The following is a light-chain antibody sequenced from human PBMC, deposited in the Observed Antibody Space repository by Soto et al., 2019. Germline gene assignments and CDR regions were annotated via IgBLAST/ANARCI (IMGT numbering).Light chain of an antibody. J-gene: IGLJ1*01. CDR3: SSYTTTSAFV. CDR1: TNDVGGYNY. V-gene: IGLV2-14*01. Sequence: QSVLTQPASVSGSPGQSITISCTGTTNDVGGYNYVSWYQQHPGQAPKLMISEVSNRPSGVSDRFSGSKSGSTASLTISGLQTEDEADYFCSSYTTTSAFVFGTGTKVTVL. CDR2: EVS.